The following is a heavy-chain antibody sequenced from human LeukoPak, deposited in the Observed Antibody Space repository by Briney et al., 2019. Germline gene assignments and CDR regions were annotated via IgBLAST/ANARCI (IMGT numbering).Heavy chain of an antibody. J-gene: IGHJ4*02. CDR1: GGSISSSSYY. Sequence: SETLSLTCTVSGGSISSSSYYWGWIRQPPGKGLEWIGSIYYSGSTYYNPSLKSRVTISVDTSKNQFSLKLSSVTAADTAVFYCARAYYYGSGSYIAAFDYWGQGTLVTVSS. CDR3: ARAYYYGSGSYIAAFDY. CDR2: IYYSGST. V-gene: IGHV4-39*01. D-gene: IGHD3-10*01.